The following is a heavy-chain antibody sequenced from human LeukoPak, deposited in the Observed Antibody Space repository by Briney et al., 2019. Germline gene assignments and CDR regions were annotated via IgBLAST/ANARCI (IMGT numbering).Heavy chain of an antibody. V-gene: IGHV4-59*01. CDR3: ARGPTSYYLKS. D-gene: IGHD2-15*01. Sequence: SETLSLTCTVSGGSISTFSWSWIRQAPGKGLEYIGYIYYSGSTNYNPSLESRVTLSVDTSQNQFSLILSSVTAADTAVYYCARGPTSYYLKSWGQGTLVTVSS. CDR1: GGSISTFS. CDR2: IYYSGST. J-gene: IGHJ4*02.